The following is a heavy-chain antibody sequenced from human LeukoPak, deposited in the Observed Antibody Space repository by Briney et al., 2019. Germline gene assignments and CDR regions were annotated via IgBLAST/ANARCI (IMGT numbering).Heavy chain of an antibody. CDR1: GFTFSSYA. CDR3: AKGSYYDSSGSFYFDY. Sequence: QPGGSLRLSRAASGFTFSSYAMSWVRQAPGKGLEWVSGISGSGDNTYYADSVKGRFTISRDNSKNTLYVQVNSLGTEDTAAYYCAKGSYYDSSGSFYFDYWGQGTLVTVSS. D-gene: IGHD3-22*01. V-gene: IGHV3-23*01. J-gene: IGHJ4*02. CDR2: ISGSGDNT.